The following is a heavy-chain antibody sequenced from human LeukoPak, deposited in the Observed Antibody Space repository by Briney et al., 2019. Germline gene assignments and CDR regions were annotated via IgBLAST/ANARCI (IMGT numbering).Heavy chain of an antibody. CDR2: INHSGST. Sequence: SETLSLTCTVSGYSISSDYYWGWIRQPPGKGLEWIGEINHSGSTNYNPSLKSRVTISVDTSKNQFSLKLSSVTAADTAVYYCARTIGSYFWGRVYYFDYWGQGTLVTVSS. D-gene: IGHD1-26*01. J-gene: IGHJ4*02. CDR3: ARTIGSYFWGRVYYFDY. CDR1: GYSISSDYY. V-gene: IGHV4-38-2*02.